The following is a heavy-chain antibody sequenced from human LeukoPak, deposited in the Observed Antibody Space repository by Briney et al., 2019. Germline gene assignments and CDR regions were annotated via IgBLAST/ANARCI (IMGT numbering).Heavy chain of an antibody. D-gene: IGHD6-13*01. J-gene: IGHJ4*02. V-gene: IGHV4-39*01. CDR3: AVLLGSWYYYFDY. Sequence: SETLSLTCTVSGGSISSGGYYWSWIRQPPGKGLEWIGSIYYSGSTYYNPSLKSRVTISVDTSKNQFSLKLSSVTAADTAVYYCAVLLGSWYYYFDYWGQGTLVTVSS. CDR1: GGSISSGGYY. CDR2: IYYSGST.